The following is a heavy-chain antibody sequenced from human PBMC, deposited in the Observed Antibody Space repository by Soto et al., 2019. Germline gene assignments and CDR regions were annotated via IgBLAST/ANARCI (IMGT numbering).Heavy chain of an antibody. CDR2: ISSSSSYI. CDR3: ARVRSVDLGYYSGYDNLYFDY. V-gene: IGHV3-21*01. J-gene: IGHJ4*02. D-gene: IGHD5-12*01. CDR1: GFTFSSYS. Sequence: GGSLRLSCAASGFTFSSYSMNWVRQAPGKGLEWVSSISSSSSYIYYADSVKGRFTISRDNATNSLYLQMNSLRAEDTAVYYCARVRSVDLGYYSGYDNLYFDYWGQGTLVTVSS.